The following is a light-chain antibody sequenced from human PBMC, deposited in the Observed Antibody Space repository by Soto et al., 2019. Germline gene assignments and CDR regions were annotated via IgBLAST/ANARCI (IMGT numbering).Light chain of an antibody. V-gene: IGKV3-11*01. J-gene: IGKJ2*01. CDR1: QSVSNY. CDR2: DAF. Sequence: EIVLTQSPVTLSLFPGARATLSCRASQSVSNYLAWYQQKPGQAPRLLIYDAFKRATGIPDRFSGSGSGTDFTLTISSLEPEDFAVDFCQQRSNWPLYTFGQGTKLEIK. CDR3: QQRSNWPLYT.